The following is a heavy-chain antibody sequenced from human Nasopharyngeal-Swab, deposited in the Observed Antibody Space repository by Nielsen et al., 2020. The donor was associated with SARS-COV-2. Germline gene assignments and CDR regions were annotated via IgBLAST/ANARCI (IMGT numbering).Heavy chain of an antibody. CDR3: ATAPMTTVTKGWFDP. V-gene: IGHV1-24*01. D-gene: IGHD4-17*01. Sequence: ASVKVFCKVSGYTLTELSMHWVRQAPGKGLEWMGGFDPEDGETIYAQKFQGRVTMTEDTSTDTAYMELSSLRSEDTAVYYCATAPMTTVTKGWFDPWGQGTLVTVSS. CDR2: FDPEDGET. CDR1: GYTLTELS. J-gene: IGHJ5*02.